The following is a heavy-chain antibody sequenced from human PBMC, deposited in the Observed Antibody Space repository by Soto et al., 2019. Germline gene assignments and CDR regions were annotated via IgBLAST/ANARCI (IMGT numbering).Heavy chain of an antibody. CDR1: GYSFTSYW. D-gene: IGHD2-2*01. V-gene: IGHV5-51*01. CDR3: ARHGGLLRYAIYGMDV. CDR2: IYPGDSDT. J-gene: IGHJ6*02. Sequence: GESLKISCKGSGYSFTSYWIGWVRQMPGKGLEWMGIIYPGDSDTRYSPSFQGQVTISADKSISTAYLQWSSLKASDTAMYYCARHGGLLRYAIYGMDVWGQGTTVTVSS.